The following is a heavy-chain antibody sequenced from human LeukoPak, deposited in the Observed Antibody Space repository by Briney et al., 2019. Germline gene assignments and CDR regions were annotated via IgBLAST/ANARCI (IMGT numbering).Heavy chain of an antibody. CDR3: VSPVFINF. Sequence: PGGSLRLSCSAPGFPFSTLGMHWVRQAPGKGLEHVSTIGSDGDGTYYADSVKDRFIISRDNSKNAAYLQMSSLIPEDTAVYYCVSPVFINFWGQGTLVTVSS. CDR1: GFPFSTLG. D-gene: IGHD1-14*01. CDR2: IGSDGDGT. J-gene: IGHJ4*01. V-gene: IGHV3-64D*06.